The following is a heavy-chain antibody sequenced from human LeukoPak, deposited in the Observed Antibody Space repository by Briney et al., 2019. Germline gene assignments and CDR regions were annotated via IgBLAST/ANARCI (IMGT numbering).Heavy chain of an antibody. CDR2: ISSSSSYI. D-gene: IGHD3-22*01. V-gene: IGHV3-21*01. Sequence: SGGSLRLSCAASGFTFSRYSMTWVRQAPGKGLEWVASISSSSSYIYYADSVKDSFTIANDHVKNSLYLQMNSLRAEDTAVYYCARESTYYYDSSGYSPFWYFASGGRGTLATAS. CDR3: ARESTYYYDSSGYSPFWYFAS. J-gene: IGHJ2*01. CDR1: GFTFSRYS.